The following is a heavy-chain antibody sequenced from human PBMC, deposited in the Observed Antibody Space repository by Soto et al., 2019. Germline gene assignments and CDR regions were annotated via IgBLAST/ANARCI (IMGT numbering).Heavy chain of an antibody. J-gene: IGHJ3*01. D-gene: IGHD3-9*01. CDR2: IRDSGTT. CDR1: GASITSGGYF. CDR3: AREPLT. Sequence: QVQLQESGPGLVKPSQTLSLTCTVSGASITSGGYFCTWIRQHPGEGLEWIGYIRDSGTTSYNPSLKSRVTISLDTSKNQFSLRLSSVTAADTAVYYCAREPLTWGQWTMVNVSS. V-gene: IGHV4-31*03.